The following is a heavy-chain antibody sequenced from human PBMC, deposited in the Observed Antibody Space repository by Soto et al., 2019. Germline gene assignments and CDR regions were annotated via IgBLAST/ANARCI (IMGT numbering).Heavy chain of an antibody. CDR3: AKQLAFWSGFHNYGMDV. Sequence: GGSLRLSCAASGFTFSSYGMHWVRQAPGKGLEWVAVISYDGSNKYYADSVKGRFTISRDNSKNTLYLQMNSLRAEDTAVYYCAKQLAFWSGFHNYGMDVWGQGTTVTVSS. J-gene: IGHJ6*02. V-gene: IGHV3-30*18. CDR1: GFTFSSYG. D-gene: IGHD3-3*01. CDR2: ISYDGSNK.